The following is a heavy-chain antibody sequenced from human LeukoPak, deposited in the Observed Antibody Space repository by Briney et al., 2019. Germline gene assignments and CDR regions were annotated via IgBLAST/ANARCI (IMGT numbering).Heavy chain of an antibody. CDR3: ARDLEGRFLEWDY. CDR2: ISSSGSTI. J-gene: IGHJ4*02. V-gene: IGHV3-48*03. Sequence: GGSLRLSCAASGFTFSSYEMNWVRQAPGKGLEWVSYISSSGSTIYYADSVKGRFTISRDNAKNSLYLQMNSLRAEDTAVYYCARDLEGRFLEWDYWGQGTLVTVSS. D-gene: IGHD3-3*01. CDR1: GFTFSSYE.